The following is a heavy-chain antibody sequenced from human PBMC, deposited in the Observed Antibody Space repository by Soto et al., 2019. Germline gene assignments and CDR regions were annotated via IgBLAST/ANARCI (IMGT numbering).Heavy chain of an antibody. Sequence: GESLKISCAASGFTFSSYAMSWVRQAPGKGLEWVSAISGSGGSTYYADSVKGRFTISRNNSKNTRYLQVKSRRAEDTAVYYFAKAKGNGTQPSEVYDFWSGYYYYYYYGMDVWGQGTTVTVSS. D-gene: IGHD3-3*01. V-gene: IGHV3-23*01. J-gene: IGHJ6*02. CDR1: GFTFSSYA. CDR2: ISGSGGST. CDR3: AKAKGNGTQPSEVYDFWSGYYYYYYYGMDV.